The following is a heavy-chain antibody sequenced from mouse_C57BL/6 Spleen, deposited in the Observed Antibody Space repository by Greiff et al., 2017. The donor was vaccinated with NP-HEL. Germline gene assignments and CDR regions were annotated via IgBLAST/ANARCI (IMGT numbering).Heavy chain of an antibody. D-gene: IGHD4-1*02. CDR1: GYAFSSSW. CDR2: IYPGDGDT. CDR3: AQRSPNWVYYAMDY. V-gene: IGHV1-82*01. J-gene: IGHJ4*01. Sequence: QVQLKQSGPELVKPGASVKISCKASGYAFSSSWMNWVKQRPGKGLEWIGRIYPGDGDTNYNGKFKGKATLTADKSSSTAYMQLSSLTSEDSAVYFCAQRSPNWVYYAMDYWGQGTSVTVSS.